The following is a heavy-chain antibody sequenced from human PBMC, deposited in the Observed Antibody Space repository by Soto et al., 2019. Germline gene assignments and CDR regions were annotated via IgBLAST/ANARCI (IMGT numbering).Heavy chain of an antibody. CDR1: GFPFSSYS. CDR2: ISSSSSYI. CDR3: ARDLYSSSARYFDY. D-gene: IGHD6-6*01. V-gene: IGHV3-21*01. J-gene: IGHJ4*02. Sequence: PGGSLSLSCAASGFPFSSYSMNWVRQAPGKGLEWVSSISSSSSYIYYADSVKGRFTISRDNAKNSLYLQMNSLRAEDTAVYYCARDLYSSSARYFDYWGQGTLVTVSS.